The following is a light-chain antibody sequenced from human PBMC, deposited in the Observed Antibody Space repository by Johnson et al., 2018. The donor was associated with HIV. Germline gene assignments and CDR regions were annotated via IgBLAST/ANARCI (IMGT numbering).Light chain of an antibody. CDR3: GTWDRSLSAGEYV. CDR2: ENN. CDR1: SSNIGTNY. J-gene: IGLJ1*01. Sequence: QSVLTQPPSVSAAPGQNVNISCSGGSSNIGTNYVSLYQQFPGTAPKLLIYENNKRPSGIPDRFSDSQSGTSATLAITGLQTGDEAEYYCGTWDRSLSAGEYVFGTGTKVTVL. V-gene: IGLV1-51*02.